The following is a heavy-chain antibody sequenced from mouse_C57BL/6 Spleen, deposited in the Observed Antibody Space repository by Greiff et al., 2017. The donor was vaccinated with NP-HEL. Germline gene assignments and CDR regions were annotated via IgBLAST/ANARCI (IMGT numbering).Heavy chain of an antibody. Sequence: VHLVESGAELVKPGASVKISCKASGYAFSSYWMNWVKQRPGKGLEWIGQIYPGDGDTNYNGKFKGKATLTADKSSSTAYMQLSSLTSEDSAVYFCARGYGSNYWYFDVWGTGTTVTVSS. J-gene: IGHJ1*03. V-gene: IGHV1-80*01. CDR1: GYAFSSYW. CDR2: IYPGDGDT. D-gene: IGHD1-1*01. CDR3: ARGYGSNYWYFDV.